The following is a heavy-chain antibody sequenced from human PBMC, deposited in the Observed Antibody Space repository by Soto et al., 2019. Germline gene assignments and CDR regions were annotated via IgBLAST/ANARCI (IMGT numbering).Heavy chain of an antibody. CDR1: GGSISSYY. CDR2: IYYSGST. V-gene: IGHV4-59*01. Sequence: PSETLSLTCTVSGGSISSYYWSWVRQPPGKGLEWIGYIYYSGSTNYNPSLKSRVTISVDTSKNQFSLELSSVTAADTAVYYCARYYGSGSYYKNYYYYYGMDVWGQGTTVTVSS. D-gene: IGHD3-10*01. CDR3: ARYYGSGSYYKNYYYYYGMDV. J-gene: IGHJ6*02.